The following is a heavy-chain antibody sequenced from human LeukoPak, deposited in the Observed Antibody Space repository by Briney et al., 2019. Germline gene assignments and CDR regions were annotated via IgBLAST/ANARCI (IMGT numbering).Heavy chain of an antibody. CDR3: ARGVVGVIPIDY. D-gene: IGHD1-26*01. V-gene: IGHV3-53*01. Sequence: GGSLRLSCAASGFTVSSSYMSWVRQAPGKGLGWVSFAYGDDNTYYADSVKGRFTISRDNSKNTFYLQMISLRAEDTAVYYCARGVVGVIPIDYWGQGTLVTVSS. CDR1: GFTVSSSY. J-gene: IGHJ4*02. CDR2: AYGDDNT.